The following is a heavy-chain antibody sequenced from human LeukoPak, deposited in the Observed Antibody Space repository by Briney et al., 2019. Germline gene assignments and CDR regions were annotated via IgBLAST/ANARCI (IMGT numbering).Heavy chain of an antibody. J-gene: IGHJ4*02. Sequence: GGSLRLSCAASGFAFSTYAMHWARQAPGKGLEWVAVISFDGNTKYYADSVKGRFTISRDNSKNTLYLQMNGLRTEDTAMYYCTRRGGGHEFDHWGQGTLVTVSS. D-gene: IGHD3-16*01. V-gene: IGHV3-30-3*01. CDR1: GFAFSTYA. CDR2: ISFDGNTK. CDR3: TRRGGGHEFDH.